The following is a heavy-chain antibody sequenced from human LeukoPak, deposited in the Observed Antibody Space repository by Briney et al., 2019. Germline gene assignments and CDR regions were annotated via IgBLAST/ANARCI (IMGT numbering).Heavy chain of an antibody. D-gene: IGHD3-16*01. V-gene: IGHV1-24*01. CDR1: GYTLTELS. J-gene: IGHJ6*03. Sequence: ASVKVSCKVSGYTLTELSMHWVRQAPGKGLEWIGGFDPEDGETIYAQKFQGRVTMTEDTSTDTAYMELSSLRSEDTAVYYCATVPPWAYYYYMDVWGKGTTVTVSS. CDR2: FDPEDGET. CDR3: ATVPPWAYYYYMDV.